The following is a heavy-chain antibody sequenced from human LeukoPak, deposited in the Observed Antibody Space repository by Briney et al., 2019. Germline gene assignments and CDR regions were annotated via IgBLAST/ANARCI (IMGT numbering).Heavy chain of an antibody. J-gene: IGHJ4*02. CDR1: GFTFSSYG. CDR2: IRYDGSNK. V-gene: IGHV3-30*02. D-gene: IGHD2-2*01. CDR3: ARDSVGIVVVPAAFDY. Sequence: GGSLRLSCAASGFTFSSYGMHWVRQAPGKGLEWVAFIRYDGSNKYYADSVKGRFTISRDNSKNTLYLQMNSLRAEDTAVYYCARDSVGIVVVPAAFDYWGQGTLVTVSS.